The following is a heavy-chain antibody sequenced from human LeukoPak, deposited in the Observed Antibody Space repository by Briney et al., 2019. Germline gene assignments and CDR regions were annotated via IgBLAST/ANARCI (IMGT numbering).Heavy chain of an antibody. CDR3: AGIPYYYDSSGSDAFDI. CDR1: GFTFSSYS. D-gene: IGHD3-22*01. Sequence: GSLRLSCSASGFTFSSYSMNWVRQALGKGLEWVSYISSSSPIYYADSVKGRFTISRDNAKNSLYLQMNSLRDEDTAVYYCAGIPYYYDSSGSDAFDIWGQGTMVTVSS. J-gene: IGHJ3*02. V-gene: IGHV3-48*02. CDR2: ISSSSPI.